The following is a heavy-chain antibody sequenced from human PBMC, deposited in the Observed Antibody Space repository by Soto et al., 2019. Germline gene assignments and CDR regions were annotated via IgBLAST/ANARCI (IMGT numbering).Heavy chain of an antibody. D-gene: IGHD3-3*01. CDR3: ASPARNYDFWSGYSFDI. Sequence: VASVKVSCKASGYTFTSYDINWVRQATGQGLEWMGWMNPNSGNTGYAQKFQGRVTMTRNTSISTAYMELSSLGSEDTAVYYCASPARNYDFWSGYSFDIWGQGTMVTVSS. J-gene: IGHJ3*02. V-gene: IGHV1-8*01. CDR1: GYTFTSYD. CDR2: MNPNSGNT.